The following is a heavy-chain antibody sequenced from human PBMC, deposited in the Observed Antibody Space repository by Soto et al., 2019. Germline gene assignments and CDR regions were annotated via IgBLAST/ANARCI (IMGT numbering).Heavy chain of an antibody. V-gene: IGHV1-18*01. D-gene: IGHD3-3*01. J-gene: IGHJ5*02. CDR1: GYTFTSYG. CDR3: ARSSYYDFWSGWHWFDP. Sequence: ASVKVSCKASGYTFTSYGSSWVRQAPGQGLEWMGWISAYNGNTNYAQKLQGRVTMTTDTSTSTAYMELRSLRSDDTAVYYCARSSYYDFWSGWHWFDPWGQGTLVTVSS. CDR2: ISAYNGNT.